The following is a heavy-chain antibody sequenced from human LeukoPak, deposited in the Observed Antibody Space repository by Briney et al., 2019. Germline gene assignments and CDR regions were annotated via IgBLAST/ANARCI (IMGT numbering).Heavy chain of an antibody. CDR3: ARLSYYSYDSTSRYFDI. D-gene: IGHD3-22*01. V-gene: IGHV5-51*01. CDR2: IYPGDSDT. CDR1: GYSFTSYW. Sequence: GESLKISCKGSGYSFTSYWIGWVRQMPGKGLEWMGIIYPGDSDTRYSPSFQGQVTISADKSISTAYLQWSSLKASDTAMHYCARLSYYSYDSTSRYFDIWGQGTMVTVSS. J-gene: IGHJ3*02.